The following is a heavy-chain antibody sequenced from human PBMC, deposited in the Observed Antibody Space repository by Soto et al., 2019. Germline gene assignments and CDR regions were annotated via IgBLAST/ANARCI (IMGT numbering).Heavy chain of an antibody. J-gene: IGHJ5*02. V-gene: IGHV2-5*02. CDR2: IYWDDDK. CDR3: VHANDFLSGTNWFDP. D-gene: IGHD3-3*01. CDR1: GFSLITSGVG. Sequence: QITLKESGPTLVKPTQTLTLTCSFSGFSLITSGVGVGWIRQPPGKALEWLALIYWDDDKRYSPSLKSRLTITTDTSKDQVVLTMTKMDPVDTSTYYCVHANDFLSGTNWFDPWGQGTLVTVSS.